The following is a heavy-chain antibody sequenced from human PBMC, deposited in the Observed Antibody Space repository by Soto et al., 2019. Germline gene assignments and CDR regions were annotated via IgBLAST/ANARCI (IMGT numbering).Heavy chain of an antibody. J-gene: IGHJ4*02. Sequence: EVQLVESGGGLVKPGGSLRLSCAASGFTFSSYNMNWVRQAPGKGLEWVSYMSRSSSLRSYADSVKGRFTISRDNSKNSLYMQMNSLRAEDTAVYYGARDCSGGNCYSGGPRVDYWGQGTLVTVSS. D-gene: IGHD2-15*01. CDR3: ARDCSGGNCYSGGPRVDY. CDR2: MSRSSSLR. CDR1: GFTFSSYN. V-gene: IGHV3-21*01.